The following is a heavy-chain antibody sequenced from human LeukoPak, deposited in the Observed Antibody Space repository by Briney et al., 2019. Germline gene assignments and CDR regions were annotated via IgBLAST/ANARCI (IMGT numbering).Heavy chain of an antibody. CDR3: ATHRKNWAIDY. Sequence: KTSETLSLTCTVSGGSISSYYWSWIRQPPGKGLEWIGYIYYSGSTNYNPSLKSRVTISVDTSKNQFSLKLSSVTAADTAVYYCATHRKNWAIDYWGQGTLVTVSS. D-gene: IGHD7-27*01. J-gene: IGHJ4*02. CDR2: IYYSGST. V-gene: IGHV4-59*01. CDR1: GGSISSYY.